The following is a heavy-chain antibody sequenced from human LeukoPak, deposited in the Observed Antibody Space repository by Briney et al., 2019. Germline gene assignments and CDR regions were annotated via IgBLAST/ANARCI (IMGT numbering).Heavy chain of an antibody. J-gene: IGHJ6*02. CDR3: ARGLQQLLPVTTIRRNYHYYGMDV. D-gene: IGHD4-17*01. V-gene: IGHV3-23*01. CDR2: VHGGGGGT. Sequence: GGSMRLSCAASGFTLSSYATTWVRQAPGGGLEWVSSVHGGGGGTYYADSVKGRFTISRDNSKDTLYLQMNSLRAEDTAVYYCARGLQQLLPVTTIRRNYHYYGMDVWGQGTTVTVSS. CDR1: GFTLSSYA.